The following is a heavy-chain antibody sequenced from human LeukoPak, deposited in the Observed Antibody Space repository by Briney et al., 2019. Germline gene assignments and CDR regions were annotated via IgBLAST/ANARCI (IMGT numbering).Heavy chain of an antibody. CDR1: GFTFSSYW. D-gene: IGHD3-9*01. V-gene: IGHV3-7*01. CDR2: IKQDGSGK. J-gene: IGHJ4*02. CDR3: ARGLRYFDWLPLPPDY. Sequence: GGSLRLSCAASGFTFSSYWMSWVRQAPGKGLEWVANIKQDGSGKYYVDSVKGRFTISRDNAKNSLYLQMNSLRAEDTAVYYCARGLRYFDWLPLPPDYWGQGTLVTVSS.